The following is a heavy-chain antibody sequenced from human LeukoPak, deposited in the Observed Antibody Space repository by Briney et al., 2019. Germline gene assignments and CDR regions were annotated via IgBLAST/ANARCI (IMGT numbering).Heavy chain of an antibody. CDR1: GGSISSSSYY. V-gene: IGHV4-39*01. J-gene: IGHJ4*02. Sequence: SETQSLTCTVSGGSISSSSYYWGWIRQPPGKGLEWIGSIYYSGSTYYNPSLKSRVTISVDTSKNQFSLKLSSVTAADTAVYYCAVVVAPYYFDYWGQGTLVTVSS. D-gene: IGHD3-22*01. CDR3: AVVVAPYYFDY. CDR2: IYYSGST.